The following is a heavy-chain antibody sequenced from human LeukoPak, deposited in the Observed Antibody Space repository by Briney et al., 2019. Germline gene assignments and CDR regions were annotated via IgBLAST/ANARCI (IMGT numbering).Heavy chain of an antibody. Sequence: ASVKVSCKASGYTFTGYYMHWVRQAPGQGLEGMGWINPNSGGTNYAQKLQGRVTMTTDTSTSTAYMELRSLRSDDTAVYYCAREVYYDFWSGYYTYYYYYMDVWGKGTTVTVSS. V-gene: IGHV1-2*02. J-gene: IGHJ6*03. D-gene: IGHD3-3*01. CDR3: AREVYYDFWSGYYTYYYYYMDV. CDR1: GYTFTGYY. CDR2: INPNSGGT.